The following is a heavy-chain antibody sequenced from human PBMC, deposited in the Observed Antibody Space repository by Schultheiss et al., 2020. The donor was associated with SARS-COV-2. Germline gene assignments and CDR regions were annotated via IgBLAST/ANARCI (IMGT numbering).Heavy chain of an antibody. CDR2: ISSSSKYI. CDR1: GFTFTSYS. CDR3: ARTATIFGVVTHYTMDV. Sequence: GGSLRLSCAASGFTFTSYSMNWVRQAPGKGLEWVSFISSSSKYIYYADSVKGRFTISRDNAKNSLYLQMNSLRAEDTAVYYCARTATIFGVVTHYTMDVWGQGTAVTVSS. J-gene: IGHJ6*02. D-gene: IGHD3-3*01. V-gene: IGHV3-21*01.